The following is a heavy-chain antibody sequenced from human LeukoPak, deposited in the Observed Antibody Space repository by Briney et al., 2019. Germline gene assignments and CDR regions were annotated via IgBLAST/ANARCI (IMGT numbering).Heavy chain of an antibody. J-gene: IGHJ4*02. CDR3: ARGGYSYGRSDY. V-gene: IGHV3-7*01. Sequence: GGSLRLSCAASGFTFSSYSTSWVRQTPGKGLEWVASTHQYGGENHYADSVKGRFTISRDNAKNSVYLQMNSLRAEDTAVYYCARGGYSYGRSDYWGQGTLVTVSS. CDR2: THQYGGEN. CDR1: GFTFSSYS. D-gene: IGHD5-18*01.